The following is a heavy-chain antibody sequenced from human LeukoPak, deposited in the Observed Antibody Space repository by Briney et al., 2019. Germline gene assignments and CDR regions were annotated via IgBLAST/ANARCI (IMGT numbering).Heavy chain of an antibody. Sequence: SETLSLTCAVYGGSFSGYYWSWIRQPPGKGLEWIGEINHSGSTNYNPSLKSRVTISVDTSKNQFSLKLSSVTAADTAVYYCARLIVVVPAAMLISRAFDIWGQGTMVTVSS. CDR2: INHSGST. J-gene: IGHJ3*02. V-gene: IGHV4-34*01. CDR3: ARLIVVVPAAMLISRAFDI. D-gene: IGHD2-2*01. CDR1: GGSFSGYY.